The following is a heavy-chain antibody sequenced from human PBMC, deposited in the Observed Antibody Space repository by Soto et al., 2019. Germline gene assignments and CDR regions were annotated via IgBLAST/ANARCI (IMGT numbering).Heavy chain of an antibody. CDR3: ARHPYSSSSNEDY. D-gene: IGHD6-13*01. J-gene: IGHJ4*02. CDR1: NGSINSRNW. CDR2: IYHSGAT. V-gene: IGHV4-4*02. Sequence: SETLSLTCTVSNGSINSRNWWSWVRQSPQIGLEYIGEIYHSGATNYNPSLKSRVTISLDESNNEFSLKLSSVTAADTAVYYCARHPYSSSSNEDYWGQGTLVTVSS.